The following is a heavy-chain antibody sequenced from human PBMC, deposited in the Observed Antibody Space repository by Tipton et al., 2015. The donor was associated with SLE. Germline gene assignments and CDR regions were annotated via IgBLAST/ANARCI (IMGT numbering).Heavy chain of an antibody. D-gene: IGHD2-2*01. CDR2: HSGST. CDR1: GGSINSHF. Sequence: TLSLTCTVSGGSINSHFWSWIRQPPGKGLEWIGHSGSTNYNPSLKSRVTISLDTSKNQLSLRVSSVTAADTAVYYCARGPRSMGGSTRVDTWGQGTLVTVSS. V-gene: IGHV4-59*11. CDR3: ARGPRSMGGSTRVDT. J-gene: IGHJ4*02.